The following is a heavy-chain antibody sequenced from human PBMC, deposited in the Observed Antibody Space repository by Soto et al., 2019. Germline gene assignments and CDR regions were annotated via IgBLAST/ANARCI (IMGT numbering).Heavy chain of an antibody. CDR3: ARVLTGTTLEGNWFDP. CDR1: GGTFSSYA. Sequence: SVKVSCRASGGTFSSYAISWVRQAPGQGLEWMGGIIPIFGTANYAQKFQGRVTITADESTSTAYMELSSLRSEDTAVYYCARVLTGTTLEGNWFDPWGQGTLVTVSS. D-gene: IGHD1-7*01. V-gene: IGHV1-69*13. J-gene: IGHJ5*02. CDR2: IIPIFGTA.